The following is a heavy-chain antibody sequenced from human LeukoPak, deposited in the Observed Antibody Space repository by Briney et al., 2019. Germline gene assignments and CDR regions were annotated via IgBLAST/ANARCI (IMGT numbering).Heavy chain of an antibody. Sequence: SETLSLTCAVYGGSFSGYYWSWIRQPPGQGLEWIGEINHSGSTNYNPSLKSRVTISVDTSENQFSLKLSSVTAADTAVYYCARDRKKNSGSYYGPFDYWGQGTLVTVSS. J-gene: IGHJ4*02. CDR2: INHSGST. V-gene: IGHV4-34*01. D-gene: IGHD1-26*01. CDR1: GGSFSGYY. CDR3: ARDRKKNSGSYYGPFDY.